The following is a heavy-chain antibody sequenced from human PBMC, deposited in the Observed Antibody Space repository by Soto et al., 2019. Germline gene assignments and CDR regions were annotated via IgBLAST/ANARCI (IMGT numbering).Heavy chain of an antibody. CDR3: ARSGLPLIEILDY. CDR2: INPRGETR. Sequence: VGSLRLSCAASGFTFSDYYMNWIRQAPGQGLEWRSFINPRGETRYIADSIRGRFTFSRDNARRSLYVQMNSLRAEDTAVYYCARSGLPLIEILDYWGHGTLVTVSS. J-gene: IGHJ4*01. CDR1: GFTFSDYY. D-gene: IGHD1-1*01. V-gene: IGHV3-11*01.